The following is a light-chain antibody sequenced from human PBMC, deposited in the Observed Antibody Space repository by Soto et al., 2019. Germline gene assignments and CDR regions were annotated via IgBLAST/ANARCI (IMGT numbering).Light chain of an antibody. Sequence: EIVLTQSPGTLSLSPGERATLSCRASQSVSSSYLAWYQQKPGQAPRLLIYGASSRATGIPDRFSGSGSGTNLTLTIRGLEPEDFAVYYCQPYGSSPLTFGEGTKMEIK. J-gene: IGKJ2*01. CDR2: GAS. V-gene: IGKV3-20*01. CDR1: QSVSSSY. CDR3: QPYGSSPLT.